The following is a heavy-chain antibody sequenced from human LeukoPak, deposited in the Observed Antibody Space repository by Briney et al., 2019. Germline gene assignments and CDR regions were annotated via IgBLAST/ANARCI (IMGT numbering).Heavy chain of an antibody. CDR1: GGTFISYA. Sequence: SVKVSCKASGGTFISYAISWVRQAPGQGLEWTGGIIPIFGTANYAQKCQGRVTITADESTSTAYMELSRLRSEDTAVYYCARVVQLVHWFDPWGQGTLVTVSS. CDR3: ARVVQLVHWFDP. CDR2: IIPIFGTA. J-gene: IGHJ5*02. D-gene: IGHD6-13*01. V-gene: IGHV1-69*01.